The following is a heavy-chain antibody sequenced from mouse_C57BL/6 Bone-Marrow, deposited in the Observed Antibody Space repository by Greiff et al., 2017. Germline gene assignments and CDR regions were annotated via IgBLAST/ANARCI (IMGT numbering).Heavy chain of an antibody. CDR2: IHPNSGST. CDR1: GYTFTSYW. V-gene: IGHV1-64*01. CDR3: ASLLLQGMDY. D-gene: IGHD1-1*01. J-gene: IGHJ4*01. Sequence: QVQLKQPGAELVKPGASVKLSCKASGYTFTSYWMHWVKQRPGQGLEWIGMIHPNSGSTNYNKKFKSKATLTEDKSSSTAYMQLSSLTSEDSAVYCCASLLLQGMDYWGQGTSVTVSS.